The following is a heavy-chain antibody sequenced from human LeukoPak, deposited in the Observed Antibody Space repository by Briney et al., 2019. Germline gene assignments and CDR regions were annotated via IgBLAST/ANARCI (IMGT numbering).Heavy chain of an antibody. CDR3: ARGYSGYGTHDY. V-gene: IGHV4-59*01. Sequence: PSETLSLTCTISGGSIDSYYWSWIRQPPGKGLEWIGYIYYSGSTNYNPSLKGRVTISVDTSKNQFSLKLSSVTAADTAVYYCARGYSGYGTHDYGGQGTLVTVSS. D-gene: IGHD5-12*01. CDR2: IYYSGST. CDR1: GGSIDSYY. J-gene: IGHJ4*02.